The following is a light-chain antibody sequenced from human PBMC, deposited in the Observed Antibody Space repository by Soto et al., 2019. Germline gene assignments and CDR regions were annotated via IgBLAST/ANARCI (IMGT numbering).Light chain of an antibody. Sequence: QSVLTQPPSVSGAPGQTVTISCTGSSSNIGAGYDVHWYQQLPGTAPKLLISGNSNRPSGVPDRFSGSKSGTSASLAITGLQAEDEADYSCRSYDSSLSAVVCGGGTKLTVL. J-gene: IGLJ2*01. CDR1: SSNIGAGYD. CDR2: GNS. CDR3: RSYDSSLSAVV. V-gene: IGLV1-40*01.